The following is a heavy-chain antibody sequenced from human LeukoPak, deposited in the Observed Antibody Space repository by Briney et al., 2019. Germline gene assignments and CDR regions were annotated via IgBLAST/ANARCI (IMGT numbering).Heavy chain of an antibody. V-gene: IGHV3-30*02. J-gene: IGHJ6*03. Sequence: SGGSLRLSCAASGFIFSSYGIHWVRQAPGKGLEWVAFIRYDGSDKYYADSVEGRFTISRDNSKNTVFLQMNRLRTEDTAIYYCAKSLSIAVTGTTYYYYYMDVWGKGTTVTISS. CDR2: IRYDGSDK. D-gene: IGHD6-19*01. CDR3: AKSLSIAVTGTTYYYYYMDV. CDR1: GFIFSSYG.